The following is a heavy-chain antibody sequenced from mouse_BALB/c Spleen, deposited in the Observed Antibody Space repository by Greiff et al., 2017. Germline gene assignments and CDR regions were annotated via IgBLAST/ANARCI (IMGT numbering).Heavy chain of an antibody. CDR1: GYSITSGYY. CDR2: ISYDGSN. CDR3: ARELSYYAMDY. V-gene: IGHV3-6*02. J-gene: IGHJ4*01. Sequence: EVQLVESGPGLVKPSQSLSLTCSVTGYSITSGYYWNWIRQFPGNKLEWMGYISYDGSNNYNPSLKNRISITRDTSKNQFFLKLNSVTTEDTATYYCARELSYYAMDYWGQGTSVTVSS.